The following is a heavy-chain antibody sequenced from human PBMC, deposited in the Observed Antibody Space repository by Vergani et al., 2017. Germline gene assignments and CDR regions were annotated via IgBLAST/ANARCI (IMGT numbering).Heavy chain of an antibody. CDR2: IIPIFGTA. D-gene: IGHD6-13*01. V-gene: IGHV1-69*01. J-gene: IGHJ5*02. CDR1: GGTFSSYA. CDR3: ARDKGQQLGRDGWFDP. Sequence: QVQLVQSGAEVKKPGSSVKVSCKASGGTFSSYAISWVRQAPGQGLEWMGGIIPIFGTANYAQKFQGRVTITADESTSTAYMELSSLRSEDTAEYYCARDKGQQLGRDGWFDPWGQGTLVTVSS.